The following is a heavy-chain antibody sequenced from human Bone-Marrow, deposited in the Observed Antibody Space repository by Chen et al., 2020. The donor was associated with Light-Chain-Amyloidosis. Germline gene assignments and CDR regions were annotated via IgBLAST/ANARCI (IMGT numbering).Heavy chain of an antibody. CDR2: MSGSGGSR. CDR1: GFAFSSYA. Sequence: EVQLVESGGGLLQRGGSLRLSCAASGFAFSSYAMSWVRQAPGKGLEGVSTMSGSGGSRYYGDSVKGRLTISRENSKNALLLQMNSLGAEDTAVYYCAKDISYDDILPGYPADAFDIWGQGTMVTVSS. CDR3: AKDISYDDILPGYPADAFDI. J-gene: IGHJ3*02. D-gene: IGHD3-9*01. V-gene: IGHV3-23*04.